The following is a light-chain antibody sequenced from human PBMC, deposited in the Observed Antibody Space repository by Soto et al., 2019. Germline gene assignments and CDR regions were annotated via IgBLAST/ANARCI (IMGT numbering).Light chain of an antibody. J-gene: IGKJ1*01. CDR1: QRVNTC. V-gene: IGKV1-5*01. CDR2: DAS. CDR3: QQYQIDWT. Sequence: DTQMTQSPSTLSASVGDRVSITCRASQRVNTCLAWYQQKPGKAPTLLIYDASSLQSGVPSRFSGSGSGTEFTLTISSLQPDDFATYYCQQYQIDWTFGQGTKVDI.